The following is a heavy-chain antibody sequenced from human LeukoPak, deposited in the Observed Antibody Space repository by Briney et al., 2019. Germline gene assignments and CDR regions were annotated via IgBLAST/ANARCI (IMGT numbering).Heavy chain of an antibody. V-gene: IGHV4-59*11. Sequence: PSETLSLTCTVSGGSISSHFWSWMRQPPGKGLEWIGNIYNRGTTNYNPSLNSRVTMSVDASKNQLSLQLTSVTAADTAVYYCARGTSSGWPNDAFDIWGQGTMVTVSS. J-gene: IGHJ3*02. CDR3: ARGTSSGWPNDAFDI. D-gene: IGHD6-19*01. CDR1: GGSISSHF. CDR2: IYNRGTT.